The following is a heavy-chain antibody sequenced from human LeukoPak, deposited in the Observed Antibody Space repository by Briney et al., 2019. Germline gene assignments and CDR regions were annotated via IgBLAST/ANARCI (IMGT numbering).Heavy chain of an antibody. CDR2: INPSNGGT. J-gene: IGHJ4*02. CDR1: GYGFIAYF. V-gene: IGHV1-2*02. Sequence: GASVKVSCKASGYGFIAYFIHWVRQAPGQGPEWMGWINPSNGGTKYAQNFQGRVTVTWDTSMSTAYMELISLRSDDTAVYYCARDRYTSSWTAVFDFWGQGTLVTVSS. CDR3: ARDRYTSSWTAVFDF. D-gene: IGHD6-13*01.